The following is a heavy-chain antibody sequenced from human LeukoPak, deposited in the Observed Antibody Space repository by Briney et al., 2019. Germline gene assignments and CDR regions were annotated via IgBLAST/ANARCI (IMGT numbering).Heavy chain of an antibody. CDR2: ISRNGGST. V-gene: IGHV3-23*01. D-gene: IGHD3-3*01. CDR1: GFSFSIYA. J-gene: IGHJ5*01. Sequence: GGSLRLSCEASGFSFSIYAMSWVRQAPGKGLEGVSSISRNGGSTYYANSVKGRFTVARDNSKNTVYLEMNSLREDNTALYYCVKGGQRYDFWRFDFWGRGTLVTVSS. CDR3: VKGGQRYDFWRFDF.